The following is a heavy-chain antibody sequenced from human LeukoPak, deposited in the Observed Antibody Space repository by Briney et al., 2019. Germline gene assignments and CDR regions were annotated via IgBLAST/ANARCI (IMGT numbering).Heavy chain of an antibody. CDR1: GFTFSNAW. V-gene: IGHV3-15*01. Sequence: GSLRLSCAASGFTFSNAWMSWVRQAPGRGLEWVGRIKSKTDGGTTDYAAPVKGRFTISRDDSKNTLYLQMNSLKTEDTAVYYWTADWYSSSWYTSDAFDIWGQGTMVTVSS. CDR3: TADWYSSSWYTSDAFDI. CDR2: IKSKTDGGTT. J-gene: IGHJ3*02. D-gene: IGHD6-13*01.